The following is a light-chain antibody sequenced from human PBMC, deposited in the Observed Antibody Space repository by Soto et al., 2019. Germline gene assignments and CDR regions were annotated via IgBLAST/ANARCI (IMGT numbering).Light chain of an antibody. CDR2: DAS. V-gene: IGKV1-5*01. CDR3: QQYNSSPFT. CDR1: QSISSW. J-gene: IGKJ3*01. Sequence: GVRVTITCRASQSISSWLAWYQQKPGKAPKLLIYDASSFESGVPSRFSGSGSGTEFTLTISSLQPDDFASYYCQQYNSSPFTFGPGTKVDI.